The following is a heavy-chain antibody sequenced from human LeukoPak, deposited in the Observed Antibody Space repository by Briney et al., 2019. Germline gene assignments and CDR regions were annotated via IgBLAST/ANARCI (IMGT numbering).Heavy chain of an antibody. Sequence: GGSLRLSCAASGFPFIHCSMNWVRQAPGRGLEWVSSISCSGSYIDYADSVNGRFTITRDNNNKSLYQQINSRRAEDTAYYYCARGGSNGDYSDYWGQGTLVTVSS. J-gene: IGHJ4*02. CDR3: ARGGSNGDYSDY. V-gene: IGHV3-21*01. CDR1: GFPFIHCS. CDR2: ISCSGSYI. D-gene: IGHD3-22*01.